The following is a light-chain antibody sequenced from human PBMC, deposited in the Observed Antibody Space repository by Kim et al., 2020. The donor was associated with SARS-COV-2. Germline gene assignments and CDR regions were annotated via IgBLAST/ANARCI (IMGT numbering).Light chain of an antibody. CDR1: QSIGVY. J-gene: IGKJ4*01. CDR3: QQSSSFPLT. Sequence: VTPKEKGTITCRASQSIGVYLHWYQQKPDQSPMLLIKYASQSFSGVPSRFSGSGSGTDFTLTINSLEAEDAATYYCQQSSSFPLTFGGGTKVDIK. CDR2: YAS. V-gene: IGKV6-21*01.